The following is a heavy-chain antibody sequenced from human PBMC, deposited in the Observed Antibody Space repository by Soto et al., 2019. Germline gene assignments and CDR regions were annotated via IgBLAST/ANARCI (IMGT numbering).Heavy chain of an antibody. V-gene: IGHV3-7*01. CDR1: GFTFSSYW. CDR3: AKDFSYSGYDHYFDY. J-gene: IGHJ4*02. Sequence: GVSLRLSCAASGFTFSSYWMSWVRQAPGKGLEWVANIKQDGSEKYYVDSVKGRFTISRDNAKNSLYLQMNSLRAEDTAVYYCAKDFSYSGYDHYFDYWGQGTLVTVSS. CDR2: IKQDGSEK. D-gene: IGHD5-12*01.